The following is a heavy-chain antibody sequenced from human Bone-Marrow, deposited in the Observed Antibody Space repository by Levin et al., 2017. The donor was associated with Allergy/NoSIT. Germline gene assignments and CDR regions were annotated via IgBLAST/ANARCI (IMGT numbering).Heavy chain of an antibody. D-gene: IGHD3-22*01. CDR3: ARANFYDSSGYLYYFDY. J-gene: IGHJ4*02. CDR2: IFHSGST. Sequence: KPSETLSLTCAVSGFSISSGYYWGWIRQPPGKGLAWIGSIFHSGSTYYNPSLKSRVTISVDTSKNLFSLKLSSVTAADTAVYYCARANFYDSSGYLYYFDYWGKGTLITVSS. V-gene: IGHV4-38-2*01. CDR1: GFSISSGYY.